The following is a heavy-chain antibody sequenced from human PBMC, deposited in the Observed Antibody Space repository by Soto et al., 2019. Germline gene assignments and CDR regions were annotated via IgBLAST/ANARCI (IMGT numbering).Heavy chain of an antibody. CDR2: ITPIFGTV. D-gene: IGHD5-12*01. CDR3: AVTSGFYSNWLDP. Sequence: QVQLVQSGAEVKMPGSSVRVSCKASGDSFSTYTFSWVRQAPGQGFEWMGGITPIFGTVNYAQQFRGRVTITADGSTSTLYMDLSSLRSEDTAVYYCAVTSGFYSNWLDPWGQGTLVTVSP. CDR1: GDSFSTYT. V-gene: IGHV1-69*12. J-gene: IGHJ5*02.